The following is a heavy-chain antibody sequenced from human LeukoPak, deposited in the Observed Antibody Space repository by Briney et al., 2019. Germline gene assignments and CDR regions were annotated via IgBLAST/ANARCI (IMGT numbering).Heavy chain of an antibody. CDR3: ARQLWAAAGLNAFDI. Sequence: GESLKISCDISGYSFTSYWIGWVRQMPGKGLEWMGFIYPADSDTRYSPSFQGQVTISVDKSISTAYLQWSSLKASDTAMYYCARQLWAAAGLNAFDIWGQGTMVTVSS. CDR2: IYPADSDT. V-gene: IGHV5-51*01. D-gene: IGHD6-13*01. J-gene: IGHJ3*02. CDR1: GYSFTSYW.